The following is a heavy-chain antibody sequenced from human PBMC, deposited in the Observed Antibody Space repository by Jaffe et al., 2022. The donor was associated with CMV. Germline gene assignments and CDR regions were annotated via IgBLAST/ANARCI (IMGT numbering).Heavy chain of an antibody. CDR1: GYSFTSYW. CDR2: IYPGDSDT. D-gene: IGHD3-3*01. CDR3: ARTLWNFWSGYYQGGWFDP. V-gene: IGHV5-51*01. Sequence: EVQLVQSGAEVKKPGESLKISCKGSGYSFTSYWIGWVRQMPGKGLEWMGIIYPGDSDTRYSPSFQGQVTISADKSISTAYLQWSSLKASDTAMYYCARTLWNFWSGYYQGGWFDPWGQGTLVTVSS. J-gene: IGHJ5*02.